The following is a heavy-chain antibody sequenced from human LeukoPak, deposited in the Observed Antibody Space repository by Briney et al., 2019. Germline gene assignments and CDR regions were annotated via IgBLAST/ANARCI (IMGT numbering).Heavy chain of an antibody. J-gene: IGHJ3*01. CDR2: VSYTGRT. CDR1: GASVSSSH. D-gene: IGHD3-22*01. V-gene: IGHV4-59*02. CDR3: ARLLDNDISGDPDTFDV. Sequence: RSSETLSLTCSVSGASVSSSHWNWIRQPPGKRLEWLGYVSYTGRTKYNPSLQSRVTISIDTSKSQFSLKLTSVTSADTAVYSCARLLDNDISGDPDTFDVWGQGTTVIVSS.